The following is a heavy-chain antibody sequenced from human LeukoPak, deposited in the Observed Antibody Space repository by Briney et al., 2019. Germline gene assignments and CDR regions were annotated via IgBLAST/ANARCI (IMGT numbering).Heavy chain of an antibody. J-gene: IGHJ3*02. CDR1: GGSISSNNW. V-gene: IGHV4-4*02. CDR2: IYHSGST. Sequence: PSETLSLTCAVSGGSISSNNWWSWVRQPPGQGLEWIGEIYHSGSTKYNPSLKSRVTISVDKSKNQFSLKLSSVTAADTAVYYCARDWTDSLIAFDIWGQGTMVTVSS. D-gene: IGHD3/OR15-3a*01. CDR3: ARDWTDSLIAFDI.